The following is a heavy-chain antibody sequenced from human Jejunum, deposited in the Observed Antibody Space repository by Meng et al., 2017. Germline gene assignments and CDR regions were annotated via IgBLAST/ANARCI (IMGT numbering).Heavy chain of an antibody. CDR1: GYDFTNYR. D-gene: IGHD1-1*01. CDR3: ARLMYSDNWYLVNPLDV. J-gene: IGHJ3*01. Sequence: GESLKISCKGSGYDFTNYRIGWVRQMPGKGLEWIGIIHPDDSDTRYSPSFQGHVIISADKSVSTAFLQLSSLTASDTAMYYCARLMYSDNWYLVNPLDVWGQGTMVTVSS. CDR2: IHPDDSDT. V-gene: IGHV5-51*01.